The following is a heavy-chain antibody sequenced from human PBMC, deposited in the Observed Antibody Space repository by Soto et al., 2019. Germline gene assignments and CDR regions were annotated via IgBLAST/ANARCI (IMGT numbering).Heavy chain of an antibody. CDR1: GYTFTSYA. CDR3: ARGLNGYLHYVEY. D-gene: IGHD5-18*01. J-gene: IGHJ4*02. V-gene: IGHV1-3*01. Sequence: QVQFVQSGAEVKKPGASVKVSCKASGYTFTSYAMHWVRQAPGQRLEWMGWINAGNGNTKYSQKFQGRVTITRDKPASTAYMELISLRSEDTAVYYCARGLNGYLHYVEYWGQGTLVTVSS. CDR2: INAGNGNT.